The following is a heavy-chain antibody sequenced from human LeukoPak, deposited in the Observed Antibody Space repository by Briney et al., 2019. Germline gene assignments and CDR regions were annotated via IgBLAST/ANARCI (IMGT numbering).Heavy chain of an antibody. V-gene: IGHV4-59*08. CDR2: IHYSGST. CDR1: GDSISSSY. D-gene: IGHD7-27*01. J-gene: IGHJ5*02. CDR3: ARHDPGWFDT. Sequence: PSETLSLTCTVSGDSISSSYWSWLRQPPGKGLEWIGYIHYSGSTNYNPSLKSRATISVNTSKAHFSLKHRPATTPAPASYYFARHDPGWFDTWGQGTLVTVSS.